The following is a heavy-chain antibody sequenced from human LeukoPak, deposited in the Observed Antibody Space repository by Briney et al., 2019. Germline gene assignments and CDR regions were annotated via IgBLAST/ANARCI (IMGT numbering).Heavy chain of an antibody. V-gene: IGHV4-39*01. Sequence: SETLSLTCTDSGGSISSGGYYWGWIRQPPGKGLEWIGSIYYSGSTYYNPSLKSRVTISVDTSKNQFSLKLSSVTAADTAVYYCASIVVVPAAADYWGQGTLVTVSS. CDR1: GGSISSGGYY. J-gene: IGHJ4*02. CDR3: ASIVVVPAAADY. CDR2: IYYSGST. D-gene: IGHD2-2*01.